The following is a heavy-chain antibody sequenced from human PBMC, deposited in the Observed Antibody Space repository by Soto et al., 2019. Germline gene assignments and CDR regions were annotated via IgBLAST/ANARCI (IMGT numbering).Heavy chain of an antibody. J-gene: IGHJ5*02. CDR2: ISSSSSYI. D-gene: IGHD6-13*01. Sequence: SLRLSCAASGFTFSSYIMNWVRQAPGKGLEWVSSISSSSSYIYYADSVKGRFTISRDNAKNSLYLQMNSLRAEDTAVYYCARVGIAASYNWFDPWGQGTLVTVSS. CDR3: ARVGIAASYNWFDP. CDR1: GFTFSSYI. V-gene: IGHV3-21*01.